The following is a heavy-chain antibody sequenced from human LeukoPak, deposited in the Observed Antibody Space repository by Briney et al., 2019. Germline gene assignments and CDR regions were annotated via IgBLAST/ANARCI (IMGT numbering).Heavy chain of an antibody. V-gene: IGHV4-4*07. J-gene: IGHJ6*02. D-gene: IGHD3-22*01. CDR2: IYTSGST. CDR3: ASHPSYDSSHSYSYGMDV. CDR1: GGSISSYY. Sequence: PSETLSLTCTVSGGSISSYYWSWIRQPAGKGLEWIGRIYTSGSTNYNPSLKSRVTMSVDTSKNQFSLKLSSVTAADTAVYYCASHPSYDSSHSYSYGMDVWGQGTTVTVSS.